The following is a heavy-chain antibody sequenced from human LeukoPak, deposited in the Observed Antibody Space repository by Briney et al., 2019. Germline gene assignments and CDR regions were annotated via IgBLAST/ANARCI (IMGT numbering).Heavy chain of an antibody. CDR2: INSDGSST. Sequence: GGSLRLSCAASGFIFSDHYMDWVRQAPGKGLVWVSRINSDGSSTSYADSVKGRFTISRDNAKNSLYLQMNSLRAEDTAVYYCARVPPGGSRYEYYFDYWGQGTLVTVSS. CDR3: ARVPPGGSRYEYYFDY. J-gene: IGHJ4*02. CDR1: GFIFSDHY. D-gene: IGHD2-15*01. V-gene: IGHV3-74*01.